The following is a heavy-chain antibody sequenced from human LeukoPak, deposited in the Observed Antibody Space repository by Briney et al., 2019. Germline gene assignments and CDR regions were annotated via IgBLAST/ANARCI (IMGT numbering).Heavy chain of an antibody. CDR2: ISGSGGST. V-gene: IGHV3-23*01. CDR1: GFTFSSYA. J-gene: IGHJ4*02. Sequence: GGSLRLSCVVSGFTFSSYAMSWVRQAPGKGLEWVSGISGSGGSTYYADSVKGRFTISRDNSKNTLYLQMNSLRAEDTAVYYCAKGITGTRYYFDYWGQGTLVTVSS. CDR3: AKGITGTRYYFDY. D-gene: IGHD1-7*01.